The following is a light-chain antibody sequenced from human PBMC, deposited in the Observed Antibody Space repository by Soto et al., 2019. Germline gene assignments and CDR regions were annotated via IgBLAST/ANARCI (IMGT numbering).Light chain of an antibody. CDR2: AAS. V-gene: IGKV1-12*01. CDR1: QDMSNW. J-gene: IGKJ5*01. Sequence: IQMTQSPSSVSASVGDRVTITCRASQDMSNWLAWYQQRPGKAPKLLIYAASSLQSGVPSRFSGSGSGTDFTLTISSLQPADFATYYCQQADSFPITFGHGTRMEIK. CDR3: QQADSFPIT.